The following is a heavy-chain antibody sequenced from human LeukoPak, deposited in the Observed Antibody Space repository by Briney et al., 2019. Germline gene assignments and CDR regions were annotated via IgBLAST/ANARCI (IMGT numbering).Heavy chain of an antibody. V-gene: IGHV3-33*01. CDR3: ATLCERSLFDN. Sequence: GGSLRLSCAASGFSFSGYGMHWVRQAPGKGLEWVALIWSDGTNKYYADSVKGRFTISKDNSKNTLYLQMNSLRVEDTAVYYCATLCERSLFDNWGQGTLVTVSS. CDR2: IWSDGTNK. J-gene: IGHJ4*02. CDR1: GFSFSGYG.